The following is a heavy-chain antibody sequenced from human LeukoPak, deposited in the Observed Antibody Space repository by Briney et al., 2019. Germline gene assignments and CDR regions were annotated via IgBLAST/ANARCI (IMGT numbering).Heavy chain of an antibody. V-gene: IGHV1-24*01. CDR3: ATVRRARYSSGWPFGGGDYYYYGMDV. Sequence: ASVNVSCKVSGYTLPELSMHWLRPAPGKGLEWMGGFYPEDGETTYAQKFQGRVTMTEDTSTDTAYMELSSLRSEDTAVYYCATVRRARYSSGWPFGGGDYYYYGMDVWGQGTTVTVSS. J-gene: IGHJ6*02. CDR2: FYPEDGET. D-gene: IGHD6-19*01. CDR1: GYTLPELS.